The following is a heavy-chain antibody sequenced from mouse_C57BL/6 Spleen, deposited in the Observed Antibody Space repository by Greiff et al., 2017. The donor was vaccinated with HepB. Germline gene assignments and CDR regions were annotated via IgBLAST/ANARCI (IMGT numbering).Heavy chain of an antibody. D-gene: IGHD1-1*01. J-gene: IGHJ4*01. V-gene: IGHV1-26*01. CDR1: GYTFTDYY. Sequence: VQLQQSGPELVKPGASVKISCKASGYTFTDYYMNWVKQSNGKSLEWIGDINPNNGGTSYNQKFKGKATLTVDKSSSTAYMELRSLTSEDSAVYYCARIRYREYYYAMDYWGQGTSVTVSS. CDR3: ARIRYREYYYAMDY. CDR2: INPNNGGT.